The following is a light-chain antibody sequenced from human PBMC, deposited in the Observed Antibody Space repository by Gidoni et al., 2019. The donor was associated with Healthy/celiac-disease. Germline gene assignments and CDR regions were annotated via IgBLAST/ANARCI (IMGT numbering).Light chain of an antibody. Sequence: YELKQPPSVSGSPGQTASINCSGEKLGDKYACWYQQKPGQSPVLVIYQDSKRPSAIPERLSGSHSGNTATLTISGTQAMDEADYYCQAWDSSTLVFGGGTKLTVL. V-gene: IGLV3-1*01. CDR1: KLGDKY. CDR3: QAWDSSTLV. J-gene: IGLJ2*01. CDR2: QDS.